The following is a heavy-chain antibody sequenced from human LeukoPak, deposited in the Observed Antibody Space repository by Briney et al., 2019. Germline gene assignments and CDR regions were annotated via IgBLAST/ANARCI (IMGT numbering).Heavy chain of an antibody. V-gene: IGHV3-30-3*01. J-gene: IGHJ4*02. CDR1: GFTFSSYA. Sequence: GGSLRLSCAASGFTFSSYAMHWVRQAPGKGLEWVAVISYDGSNKYYADSVKGRFTISRDNSKNTLYLQMNSLRAEDTAVYYCAKFYDISTGYIDYWGQGTLVTVSS. CDR3: AKFYDISTGYIDY. D-gene: IGHD3-9*01. CDR2: ISYDGSNK.